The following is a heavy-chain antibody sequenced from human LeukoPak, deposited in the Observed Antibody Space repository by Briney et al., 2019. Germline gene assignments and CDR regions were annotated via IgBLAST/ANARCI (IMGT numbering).Heavy chain of an antibody. Sequence: GGSLRLSCAASGFTFSSYAMSWVRQAPGKGLEWVSVFSGNGGNTYYADSVRGRFTISRDNSKNTLSLQMNSLRAEDTAVYYCAKGSQLWPGGYFDYWGQGTLVTVSS. CDR2: FSGNGGNT. CDR1: GFTFSSYA. V-gene: IGHV3-23*01. CDR3: AKGSQLWPGGYFDY. J-gene: IGHJ4*02. D-gene: IGHD3-16*01.